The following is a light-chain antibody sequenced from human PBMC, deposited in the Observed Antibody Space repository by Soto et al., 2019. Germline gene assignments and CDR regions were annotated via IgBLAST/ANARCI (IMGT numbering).Light chain of an antibody. CDR1: QSISSW. J-gene: IGKJ3*01. CDR2: KAS. CDR3: QHYNSYPFT. Sequence: DIQMTQSPSTLSASVGDRVTITCRASQSISSWLAWYQQKQGKAPKLLIYKASSLESGVPSKFSGSGSGTEFTLTISSLQPDDFATYYCQHYNSYPFTFGPGTKVYIK. V-gene: IGKV1-5*03.